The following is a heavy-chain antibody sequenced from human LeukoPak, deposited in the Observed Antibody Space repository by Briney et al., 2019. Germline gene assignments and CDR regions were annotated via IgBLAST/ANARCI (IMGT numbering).Heavy chain of an antibody. CDR1: GFTFSSYG. CDR2: ISYDGSNK. Sequence: SGGSLRLSCAASGFTFSSYGMHWVRQAPGKGLEWVAVISYDGSNKYYADSVKGRFTISRDNAKNTLYLQVNSLRAEDTAVYYCARDRIRGDYWGQGTLVTVSS. CDR3: ARDRIRGDY. J-gene: IGHJ4*02. V-gene: IGHV3-30*03. D-gene: IGHD1-14*01.